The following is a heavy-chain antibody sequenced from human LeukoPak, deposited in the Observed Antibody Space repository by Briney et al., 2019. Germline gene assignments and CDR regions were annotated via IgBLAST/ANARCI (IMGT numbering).Heavy chain of an antibody. Sequence: GASVKVSCKASGGTFSSYAISWVRQAPGQGLEWMGGIIPIFGTANYAQKFQGRVTITADESTSTAYMELSSLRSEDTAVYYCARETGTTTYYYDSSGYYLDYWGQGTLVTVSS. CDR1: GGTFSSYA. CDR3: ARETGTTTYYYDSSGYYLDY. CDR2: IIPIFGTA. D-gene: IGHD3-22*01. J-gene: IGHJ4*02. V-gene: IGHV1-69*13.